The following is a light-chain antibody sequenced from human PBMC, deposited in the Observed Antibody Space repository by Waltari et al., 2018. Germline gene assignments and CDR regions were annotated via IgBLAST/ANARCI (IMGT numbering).Light chain of an antibody. CDR3: QQYNNWPPYT. V-gene: IGKV3-15*01. J-gene: IGKJ2*01. Sequence: EIVMTQSPATVSVSQGARATISRRASQSVSSNLAWYQQKPGQSPRLLIFGVSTRATGIPARFSGSGSGTEFTLTIVNMQSEDFAIYYCQQYNNWPPYTFGQGTKLEIK. CDR1: QSVSSN. CDR2: GVS.